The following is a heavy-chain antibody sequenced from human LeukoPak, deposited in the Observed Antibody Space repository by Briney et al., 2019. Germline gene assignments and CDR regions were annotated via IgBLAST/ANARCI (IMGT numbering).Heavy chain of an antibody. CDR3: ARHFLPAAFNWFDP. V-gene: IGHV5-10-1*01. CDR2: IDPSDSYT. D-gene: IGHD2-2*01. CDR1: GSSFTSYW. Sequence: GGSLQISRQGSGSSFTSYWISGVRQLPGKGREWMGRIDPSDSYTNYSPSFQGHVTISADKSISTAYLQWSSLKASDTAMYYCARHFLPAAFNWFDPWGQGTLVTVSS. J-gene: IGHJ5*02.